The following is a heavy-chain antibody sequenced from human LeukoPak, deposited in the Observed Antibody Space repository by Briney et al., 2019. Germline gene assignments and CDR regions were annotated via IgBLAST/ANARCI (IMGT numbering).Heavy chain of an antibody. V-gene: IGHV4-39*07. CDR2: IYYSGST. CDR3: ARGRGGAVYDY. Sequence: SETLSLTCTVSGGSISSSSYYWGWIRQPPGKGLEWIGSIYYSGSTNYNPSLKSRVTISVDTSKNQFSLKLSSVTAADTAVYYCARGRGGAVYDYWGQGTLVTVSS. CDR1: GGSISSSSYY. J-gene: IGHJ4*02. D-gene: IGHD1-26*01.